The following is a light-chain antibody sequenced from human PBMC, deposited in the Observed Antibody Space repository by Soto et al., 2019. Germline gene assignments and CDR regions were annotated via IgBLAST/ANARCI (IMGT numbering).Light chain of an antibody. V-gene: IGLV1-51*01. CDR2: DNN. CDR3: GTWDSSLSLYV. Sequence: QSVLTQPPSVSAAPGQKVTISCSGSSSNIGNNYVSWYQQHPGTAPKLLIYDNNKRPSGIPDRFSGSKSGTSATLGITGLQTGDEADYYCGTWDSSLSLYVFGTGTKLTVL. CDR1: SSNIGNNY. J-gene: IGLJ1*01.